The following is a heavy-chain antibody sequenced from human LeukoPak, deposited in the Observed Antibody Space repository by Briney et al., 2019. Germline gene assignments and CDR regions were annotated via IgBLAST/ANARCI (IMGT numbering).Heavy chain of an antibody. Sequence: GASVKVSCKASGYPFTGYYVHWVRQAPGQALEWVGWVNPNSVGTNYAQKFQGRVSMTRHTSISTAYMELSRLRSDDTAVYYFKIPESIFGVVITPFDYWGQGTLVTVSS. CDR1: GYPFTGYY. CDR2: VNPNSVGT. CDR3: KIPESIFGVVITPFDY. V-gene: IGHV1-2*02. J-gene: IGHJ4*02. D-gene: IGHD3-3*01.